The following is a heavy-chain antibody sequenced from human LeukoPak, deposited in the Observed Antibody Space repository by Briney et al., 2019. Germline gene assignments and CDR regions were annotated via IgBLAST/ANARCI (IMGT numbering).Heavy chain of an antibody. CDR2: IYTGGLT. CDR1: GFTVSSNH. CDR3: ARDNAPAGGGLDY. V-gene: IGHV3-53*01. J-gene: IGHJ4*02. D-gene: IGHD2-2*01. Sequence: GGSLRLSCAASGFTVSSNHMTWVRQAPGKGLEWVSEIYTGGLTFYADSVTGRFTISRDNSKNTVYLQMNSLGVEDTARYYCARDNAPAGGGLDYWGQETLVTVSS.